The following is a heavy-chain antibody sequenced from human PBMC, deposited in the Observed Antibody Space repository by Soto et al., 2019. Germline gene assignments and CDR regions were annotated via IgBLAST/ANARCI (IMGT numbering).Heavy chain of an antibody. V-gene: IGHV6-1*01. CDR2: TYYRSNWYN. Sequence: QVQLQQSGPGLVKPSQTLSLTCDISGDSVSSNSAGWNWIRQTPSRGLEWLGRTYYRSNWYNNYALSVKSRVTVNPETAKNQLSLQLNSVTPEDTAVYYCARGSWDDVTGHYYMDVWGKGTTVTVSS. CDR3: ARGSWDDVTGHYYMDV. J-gene: IGHJ6*03. CDR1: GDSVSSNSAG. D-gene: IGHD1-1*01.